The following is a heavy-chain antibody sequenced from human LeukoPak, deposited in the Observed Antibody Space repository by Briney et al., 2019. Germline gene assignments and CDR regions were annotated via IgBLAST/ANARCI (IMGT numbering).Heavy chain of an antibody. CDR3: AREGTARYYHGMDV. V-gene: IGHV4-34*01. J-gene: IGHJ6*02. Sequence: SETLSLTCAVYGGSFSGYYWSWIRQPPGKGLEWIGEINHSGSTNYNPSLKSRVTISVDTSKNQFSLKLSSVTAADTAVYYCAREGTARYYHGMDVWGQGITVTVSS. CDR1: GGSFSGYY. D-gene: IGHD6-6*01. CDR2: INHSGST.